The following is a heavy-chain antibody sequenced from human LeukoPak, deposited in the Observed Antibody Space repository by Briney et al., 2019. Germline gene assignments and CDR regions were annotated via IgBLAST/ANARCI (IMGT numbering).Heavy chain of an antibody. CDR2: ISSSSSYI. CDR1: GFTFSSYS. D-gene: IGHD6-13*01. V-gene: IGHV3-21*04. CDR3: AKGASSSWPNWYFDL. J-gene: IGHJ2*01. Sequence: GGSLRLSCAASGFTFSSYSMNWVRQAPGKGLEWVSSISSSSSYIYYADSVKGRFTISRDNAKNTLYLQMNSLRAEDTAVYYCAKGASSSWPNWYFDLWGRGTLVTVSS.